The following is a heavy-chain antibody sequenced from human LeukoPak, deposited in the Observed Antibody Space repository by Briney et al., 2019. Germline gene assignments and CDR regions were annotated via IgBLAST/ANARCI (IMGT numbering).Heavy chain of an antibody. CDR2: IYTRGST. CDR3: AGEARVSTAAHPLDY. D-gene: IGHD6-6*01. J-gene: IGHJ4*02. CDR1: RGSIRNGSYY. Sequence: SEALSVTRTVSRGSIRNGSYYWMWTRHPAGKGRECSGHIYTRGSTKHNPPLKRRVPISVDTPQHHSSLNRSHETAADTAACYWAGEARVSTAAHPLDYWGQGTLVTVSS. V-gene: IGHV4-61*09.